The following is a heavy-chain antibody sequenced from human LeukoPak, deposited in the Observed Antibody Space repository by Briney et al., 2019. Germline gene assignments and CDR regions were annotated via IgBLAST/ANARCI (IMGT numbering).Heavy chain of an antibody. J-gene: IGHJ6*03. CDR2: IYSVGST. CDR3: ARGPDCSGGSCYFYYYYYMDV. V-gene: IGHV3-53*01. CDR1: GFTFSSNY. Sequence: GGSLRLSCAASGFTFSSNYMSWVRQAPGKGLDWVSVIYSVGSTYYSDSGKGRFTTSRDNSKNTLYLQMNSLRAEDTAVYYCARGPDCSGGSCYFYYYYYMDVWGKGTTVTVSS. D-gene: IGHD2-15*01.